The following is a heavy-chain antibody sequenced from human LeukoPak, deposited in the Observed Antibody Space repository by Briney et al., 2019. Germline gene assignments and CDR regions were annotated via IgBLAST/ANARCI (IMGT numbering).Heavy chain of an antibody. CDR2: LYSGGNT. V-gene: IGHV3-66*02. CDR1: GFTVSSNY. J-gene: IGHJ1*01. Sequence: GGSLRLSCAASGFTVSSNYMSWVRQAPGKGLEWVSLLYSGGNTYYADSAKGRFTISRDNSKNTLYLQMYSLRAEDTAVYYCATSYCNGGSCYPQYFQHWGQGTLVTVSS. CDR3: ATSYCNGGSCYPQYFQH. D-gene: IGHD2-15*01.